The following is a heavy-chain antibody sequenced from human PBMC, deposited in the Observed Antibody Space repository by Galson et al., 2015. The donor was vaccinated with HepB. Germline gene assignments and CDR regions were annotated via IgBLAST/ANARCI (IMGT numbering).Heavy chain of an antibody. D-gene: IGHD6-13*01. J-gene: IGHJ5*02. Sequence: SLRLSCAASGFTFSSYGMNWVRQAPGKGLEWVSSISSSSSYIYYADSVKGRFTISRDNSKNSLYLQMNSLRAEDTAVYYCARDASSSPLNWCAPGCPRTLVTVSS. CDR3: ARDASSSPLNWCAP. V-gene: IGHV3-21*01. CDR1: GFTFSSYG. CDR2: ISSSSSYI.